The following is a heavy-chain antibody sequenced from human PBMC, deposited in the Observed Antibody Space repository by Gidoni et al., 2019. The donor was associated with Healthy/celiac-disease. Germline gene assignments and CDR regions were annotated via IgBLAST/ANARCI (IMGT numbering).Heavy chain of an antibody. V-gene: IGHV3-21*01. CDR1: GFTFSSYS. J-gene: IGHJ4*02. CDR3: ARYSSIYGDYGSFCDY. D-gene: IGHD4-17*01. Sequence: EVQLVESGGGLVKPGGSLRLSCAASGFTFSSYSMNWVRQAPGKGLEWVSSISSSSSYIYYADSVKGRFTISRDNAKNSLYLQMNSLRAEDTAVYYCARYSSIYGDYGSFCDYWGQGTLVTVSS. CDR2: ISSSSSYI.